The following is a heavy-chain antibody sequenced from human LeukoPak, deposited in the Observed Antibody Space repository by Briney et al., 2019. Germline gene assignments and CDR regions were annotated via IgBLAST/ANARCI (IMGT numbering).Heavy chain of an antibody. CDR3: ARVVYYDSSGYYLYDY. D-gene: IGHD3-22*01. J-gene: IGHJ4*02. CDR2: IYYSGST. CDR1: GGSISSYY. V-gene: IGHV4-59*01. Sequence: PSETLFLTCTVSGGSISSYYWSWIRQPPGKGLEWIGYIYYSGSTNYNPSLKSRVTISVDTSKNQFSLKLSSVTAADTAVYYCARVVYYDSSGYYLYDYWGQGTLVTVSS.